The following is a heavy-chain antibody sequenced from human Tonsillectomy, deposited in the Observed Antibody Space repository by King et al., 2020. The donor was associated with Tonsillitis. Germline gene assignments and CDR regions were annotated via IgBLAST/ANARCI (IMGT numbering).Heavy chain of an antibody. CDR3: AKGGSCGYVALFDY. V-gene: IGHV3-9*01. J-gene: IGHJ4*02. D-gene: IGHD5-18*01. Sequence: EVQLVESGGGLVQPGRSLRLSCAASGFTFDDYAMNWVRQAPGKGLEWVSGISWNSGSIGSADSVKGRFTISRDNAKNSLYLQMNSLRAEDTALYYCAKGGSCGYVALFDYWGQGTLVTVSS. CDR2: ISWNSGSI. CDR1: GFTFDDYA.